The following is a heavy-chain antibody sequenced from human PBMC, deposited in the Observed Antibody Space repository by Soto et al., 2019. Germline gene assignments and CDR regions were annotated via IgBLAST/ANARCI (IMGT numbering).Heavy chain of an antibody. V-gene: IGHV3-30*03. J-gene: IGHJ4*02. Sequence: QVHLVESGGGVVQPGTSLTLSCAASGFTCSDYGMHWVRQAPGKGLEWVALTSYDGSNKYYADSVKGRFTISRDNSKNTLYLQMSSLRIEDTAVYYCAIKIDVTTTGDHWGQGTLVTVSS. CDR2: TSYDGSNK. CDR3: AIKIDVTTTGDH. D-gene: IGHD4-17*01. CDR1: GFTCSDYG.